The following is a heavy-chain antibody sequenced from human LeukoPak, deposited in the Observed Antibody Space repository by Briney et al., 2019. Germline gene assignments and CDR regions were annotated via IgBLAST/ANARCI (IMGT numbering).Heavy chain of an antibody. V-gene: IGHV3-23*01. CDR2: ISGSGGIT. D-gene: IGHD1-26*01. J-gene: IGHJ4*02. CDR1: GFTFSSYA. CDR3: AKGDTTWELPHDY. Sequence: GGSPRLSCAASGFTFSSYAMSWVRQAPGKGLEWVSAISGSGGITSYADSVKGRFTISRDNSKNTLYLQMNSLRAEDTAVYYCAKGDTTWELPHDYWGQGTLVTVSS.